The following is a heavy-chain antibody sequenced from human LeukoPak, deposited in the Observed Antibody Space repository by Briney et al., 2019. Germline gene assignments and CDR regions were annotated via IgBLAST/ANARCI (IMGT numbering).Heavy chain of an antibody. CDR1: GYTFTCYY. CDR2: INPHSGGT. J-gene: IGHJ4*02. CDR3: SRGEVYCSGGSCYIFDY. V-gene: IGHV1-2*06. Sequence: ASVKVSCKASGYTFTCYYMHWVRQAPGQGLEWMGRINPHSGGTNYAQKFQARVTMTRDTSISTAYMELSRLRSDDTAAAYCSRGEVYCSGGSCYIFDYWGQGTLVTVSS. D-gene: IGHD2-15*01.